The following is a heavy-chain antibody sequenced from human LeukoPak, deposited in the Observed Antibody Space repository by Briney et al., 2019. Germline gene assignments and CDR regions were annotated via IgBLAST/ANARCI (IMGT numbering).Heavy chain of an antibody. J-gene: IGHJ3*02. CDR3: APEPGPYSSSWYGGAFDI. Sequence: ASVKVSCKASGGTFSSYAISWVRQAPGQGLEWMGRIIPILGIANYAQKFQGRVTITADKSTSTAYVELSSLRSEDTAVYYCAPEPGPYSSSWYGGAFDIWGQGTMVTVSS. V-gene: IGHV1-69*04. CDR1: GGTFSSYA. CDR2: IIPILGIA. D-gene: IGHD6-13*01.